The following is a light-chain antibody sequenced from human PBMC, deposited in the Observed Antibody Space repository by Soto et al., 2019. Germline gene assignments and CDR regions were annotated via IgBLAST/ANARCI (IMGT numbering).Light chain of an antibody. CDR1: QSISTW. J-gene: IGKJ3*01. V-gene: IGKV1-5*03. Sequence: DIQMTQSPSTLSASVGDRVTITCRASQSISTWLAWYQQKPGTAPKLLIYRASNLESGVPSRFSGSGSGTEFPLTISSLQPDDFATYYCQRYTTWSGTFGPGTKVDIK. CDR3: QRYTTWSGT. CDR2: RAS.